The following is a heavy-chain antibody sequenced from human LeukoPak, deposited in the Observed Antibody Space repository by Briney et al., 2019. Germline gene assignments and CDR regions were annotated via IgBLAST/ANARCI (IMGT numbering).Heavy chain of an antibody. D-gene: IGHD2-15*01. CDR1: GFTFSSYA. CDR3: ARVGGRLYYFDY. Sequence: PGGSLRLSCAASGFTFSSYAMNWVRQAPGKGLVWVSRINSDGSSTSYADSVKGRFTISRDNAKNTLYLQMNSLRAEDTAVYYCARVGGRLYYFDYWGQGTLVTVSS. J-gene: IGHJ4*02. CDR2: INSDGSST. V-gene: IGHV3-74*01.